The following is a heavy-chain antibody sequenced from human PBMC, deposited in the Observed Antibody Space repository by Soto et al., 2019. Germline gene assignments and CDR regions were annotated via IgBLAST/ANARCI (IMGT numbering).Heavy chain of an antibody. J-gene: IGHJ5*02. CDR2: INYSGRT. V-gene: IGHV4-61*03. D-gene: IGHD4-4*01. CDR1: GGSVSSVTYY. Sequence: QVQLQESGPGLVKPSETLSLTCIVSGGSVSSVTYYWNWIRQPPGKGLEWIGYINYSGRTNYNPSPKCRVTMSLDTSKKHFSLKLISVTAADTAFYYCARADDYTSSLFDRWGQGTLVTVSS. CDR3: ARADDYTSSLFDR.